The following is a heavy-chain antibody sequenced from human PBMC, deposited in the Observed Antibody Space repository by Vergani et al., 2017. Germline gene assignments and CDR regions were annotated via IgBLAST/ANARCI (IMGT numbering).Heavy chain of an antibody. V-gene: IGHV3-20*04. CDR2: INWHGGST. CDR3: TTELVYGPRGDY. J-gene: IGHJ4*02. D-gene: IGHD2-8*01. Sequence: EVQLVESGGGVVRPGGSLRLSCAASGFTFDDYGMSWVRQAPGKGLEWGSGINWHGGSTGYADSVKGRFTISRDNAKNSLYLQMNSLKTEDTAVYYCTTELVYGPRGDYWGQGSLVTVSS. CDR1: GFTFDDYG.